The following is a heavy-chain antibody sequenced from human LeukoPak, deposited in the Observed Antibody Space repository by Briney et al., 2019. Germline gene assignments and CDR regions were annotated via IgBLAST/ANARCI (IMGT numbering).Heavy chain of an antibody. CDR3: AGAHVGSSSLPASFDY. D-gene: IGHD6-13*01. CDR2: ISYDGSNK. CDR1: GFTFSSYA. Sequence: GGSLRLSCAASGFTFSSYAMHWVRQAPGKGLEGVAVISYDGSNKYYADSVKGRFTISRDNSKNTLYLQMNSLRAEDTAVYYCAGAHVGSSSLPASFDYWGQGTLVTVSS. V-gene: IGHV3-30-3*01. J-gene: IGHJ4*02.